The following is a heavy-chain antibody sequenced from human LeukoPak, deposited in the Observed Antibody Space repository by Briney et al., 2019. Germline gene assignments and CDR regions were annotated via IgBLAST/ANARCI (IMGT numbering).Heavy chain of an antibody. CDR1: GFTFSSYA. CDR2: ISGSGGCT. D-gene: IGHD6-6*01. V-gene: IGHV3-23*01. CDR3: AKDRIIIAARPDY. J-gene: IGHJ4*02. Sequence: PGGSLRLSCAASGFTFSSYAMSWVRQAPGKGLEWVSSISGSGGCTYYADSVKGRVTISRDNTKNTLYLQMNSLRAEDTAIYYSAKDRIIIAARPDYWGQGTLVTVSS.